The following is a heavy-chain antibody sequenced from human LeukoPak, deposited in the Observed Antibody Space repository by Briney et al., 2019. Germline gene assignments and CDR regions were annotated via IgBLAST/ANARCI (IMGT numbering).Heavy chain of an antibody. D-gene: IGHD3-22*01. V-gene: IGHV3-30-3*01. CDR2: ISYDGSNK. CDR1: GFTFSSYA. J-gene: IGHJ4*02. CDR3: QSGNFYDSSGYYSPYFDY. Sequence: GGSLRLSCAASGFTFSSYAMHWVRQAPGKGLEWVAVISYDGSNKYYADSVKGRFTISRDNSKNTLYLQMNSLRAEDTAVYYCQSGNFYDSSGYYSPYFDYWGQGTLVTVSS.